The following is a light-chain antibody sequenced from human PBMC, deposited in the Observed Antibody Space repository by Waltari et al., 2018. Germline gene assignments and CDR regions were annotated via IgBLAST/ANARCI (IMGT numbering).Light chain of an antibody. CDR3: LRYYCGAQLGV. CDR2: STS. Sequence: QTVVTQEPSLTVSPGGTVTLTWASSTGSFTREYYPTGFQQKPGQAPRALIYSTSNKHSWTPARFSGVLLGGKAALTLAGVQPEDEAEYYCLRYYCGAQLGVFGGGTKLTVL. J-gene: IGLJ3*02. CDR1: TGSFTREYY. V-gene: IGLV7-43*01.